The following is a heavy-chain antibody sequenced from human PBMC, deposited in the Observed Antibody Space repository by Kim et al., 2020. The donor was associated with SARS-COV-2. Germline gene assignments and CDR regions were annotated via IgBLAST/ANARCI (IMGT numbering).Heavy chain of an antibody. J-gene: IGHJ5*02. CDR1: GFTFSSYS. Sequence: GGSLRLSCAASGFTFSSYSMNWVRQAPGKGLEWVSSISSSSSYIYYADSVKGRFTISRDNAKNSLYLQMNSLRAEDTAVYYCASFLSIAAAGSNWFDPWGQGTLVTVSS. CDR3: ASFLSIAAAGSNWFDP. V-gene: IGHV3-21*01. D-gene: IGHD6-13*01. CDR2: ISSSSSYI.